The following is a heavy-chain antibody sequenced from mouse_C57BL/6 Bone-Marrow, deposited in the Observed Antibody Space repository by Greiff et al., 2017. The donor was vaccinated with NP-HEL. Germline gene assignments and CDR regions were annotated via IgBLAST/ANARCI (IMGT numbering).Heavy chain of an antibody. CDR1: GYTFTDYY. CDR2: IYPGSGNT. CDR3: ARRGFGLRGWAMDY. J-gene: IGHJ4*01. D-gene: IGHD3-1*01. V-gene: IGHV1-76*01. Sequence: QVQLQQSGAELVRPGASVKLSCKASGYTFTDYYITWVKQRPGQGLEWIARIYPGSGNTYYNEKFKGKATLTAEKSSSTAYMQLSSLTSEDSAVYFCARRGFGLRGWAMDYWGQGTSVTVSA.